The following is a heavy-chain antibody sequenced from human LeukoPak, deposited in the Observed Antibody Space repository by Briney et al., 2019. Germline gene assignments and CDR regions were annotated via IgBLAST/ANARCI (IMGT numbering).Heavy chain of an antibody. D-gene: IGHD6-6*01. Sequence: GGSLRLSCAASGFTFDDYAMHWVRQAPGKGLEWVSGISWNSGSIGYADSVKGRFTISRDNAKNSLYLQMNSLRAEDTAVYYCARDGDYSSSLPAIDYWGQGTLVTVSS. J-gene: IGHJ4*02. CDR2: ISWNSGSI. CDR3: ARDGDYSSSLPAIDY. CDR1: GFTFDDYA. V-gene: IGHV3-9*01.